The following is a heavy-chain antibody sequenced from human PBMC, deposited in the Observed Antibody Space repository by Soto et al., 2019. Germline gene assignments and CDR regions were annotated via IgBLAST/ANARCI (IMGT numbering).Heavy chain of an antibody. J-gene: IGHJ4*02. CDR1: GGSFSGYY. CDR2: INHSGGT. CDR3: ARVYDYGPDHFDY. D-gene: IGHD4-17*01. V-gene: IGHV4-34*01. Sequence: SETLCLTCAVYGGSFSGYYWSWIRQPPGKGLEWIGEINHSGGTNYNPSLKSRVTISVDTSKNQFSLKLSSVTAADTAVYYCARVYDYGPDHFDYWVQGTMVTVSS.